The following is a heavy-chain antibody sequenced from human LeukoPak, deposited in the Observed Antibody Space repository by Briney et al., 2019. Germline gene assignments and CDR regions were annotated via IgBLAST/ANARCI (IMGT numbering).Heavy chain of an antibody. CDR1: GFTVSNNY. D-gene: IGHD3-16*01. Sequence: PGGSLRLSCAASGFTVSNNYVSWVRQAPGKGLEWVSVIYSGDNTYYVESVKGRFTISRDNFKNTLFLQMNRLRAEDTAVYYCAGRRVLDASFDYWGQGTLVTVSS. CDR3: AGRRVLDASFDY. V-gene: IGHV3-66*02. J-gene: IGHJ4*02. CDR2: IYSGDNT.